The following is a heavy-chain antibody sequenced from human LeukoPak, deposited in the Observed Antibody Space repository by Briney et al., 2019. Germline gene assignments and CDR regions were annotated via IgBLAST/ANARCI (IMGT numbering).Heavy chain of an antibody. V-gene: IGHV3-15*01. CDR3: TTLVEAEEYLDY. CDR2: IKSKTDGGTT. D-gene: IGHD1-26*01. Sequence: PGGSLRLSCAASGFTFSNAWMSWVRQAPGKGLEWVGRIKSKTDGGTTDYAAPVKGSFTISRDDSKNTLYLQMNGLKTKDTAVYYCTTLVEAEEYLDYWGQGTLVTVSS. CDR1: GFTFSNAW. J-gene: IGHJ4*02.